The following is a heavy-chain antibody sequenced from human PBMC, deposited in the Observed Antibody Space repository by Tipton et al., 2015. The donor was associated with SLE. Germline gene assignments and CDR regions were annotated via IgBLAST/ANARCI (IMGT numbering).Heavy chain of an antibody. V-gene: IGHV3-48*01. CDR3: AQADYYYYGMDV. CDR1: GFTFSSYS. J-gene: IGHJ6*02. Sequence: SLRLSCAASGFTFSSYSMNWVRQAPGKGLEWVSYISSSSSTIYYADSVKGRFTISRDNAKNSLYLQMNSLRAEDTAVYYCAQADYYYYGMDVWGQGTTVTVSS. CDR2: ISSSSSTI.